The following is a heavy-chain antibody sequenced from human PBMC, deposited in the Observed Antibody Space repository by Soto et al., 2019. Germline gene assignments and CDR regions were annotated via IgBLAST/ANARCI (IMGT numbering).Heavy chain of an antibody. CDR3: ARGTVTPYYYYGMDV. D-gene: IGHD4-4*01. J-gene: IGHJ6*02. CDR1: GYSFTGYW. V-gene: IGHV5-10-1*01. Sequence: GESLKISCKGSGYSFTGYWISWVRQMPGKGLEWMGRIDPSDSYTNYSPSFQGHVTISADKSISTAYLQWSSLKASDTAMYYCARGTVTPYYYYGMDVWGQGTTVTVSS. CDR2: IDPSDSYT.